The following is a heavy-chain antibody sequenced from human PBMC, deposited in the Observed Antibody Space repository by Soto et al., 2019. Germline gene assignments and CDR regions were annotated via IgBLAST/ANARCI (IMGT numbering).Heavy chain of an antibody. CDR3: ARGIYSPAYYYMDV. Sequence: SETLSLTCTVSGGSISSYYWSWIRQPPGKGLEWIGYIYYSGSTNYNPSLKSRVTISVDTSKNQFSLKLSSVTAADTAVYYCARGIYSPAYYYMDVWGKGTTVTVSS. D-gene: IGHD4-4*01. CDR2: IYYSGST. CDR1: GGSISSYY. V-gene: IGHV4-59*01. J-gene: IGHJ6*03.